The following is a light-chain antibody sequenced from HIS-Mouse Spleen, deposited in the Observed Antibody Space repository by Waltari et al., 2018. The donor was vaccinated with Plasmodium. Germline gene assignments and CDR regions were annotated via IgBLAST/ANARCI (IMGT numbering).Light chain of an antibody. CDR3: QQYNNWSFT. Sequence: EIVMTQSPATLSVSPAQSATLACRASQSVSSTLAWYQQKPGQAPRLLIYGASTRATGIPARFSGSGSGTEFTLTISSLQSEDFAVYYCQQYNNWSFTFGPGTKVDIK. CDR1: QSVSST. CDR2: GAS. J-gene: IGKJ3*01. V-gene: IGKV3-15*01.